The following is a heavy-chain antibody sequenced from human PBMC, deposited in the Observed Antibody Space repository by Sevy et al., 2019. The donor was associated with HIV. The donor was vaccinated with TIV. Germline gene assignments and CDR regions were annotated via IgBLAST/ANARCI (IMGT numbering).Heavy chain of an antibody. CDR1: GFTFSSYG. CDR3: RRATPENVVVPAAIRFGAFDI. Sequence: GGSLRLSCAASGFTFSSYGMHWVRQAPGKGLEWVAVIWYDGSNKYYADSVKGRFTISRDNSKNTLYLQMNSLRAKDTAVNYGRRATPENVVVPAAIRFGAFDIWGQGTMVTVSS. D-gene: IGHD2-2*02. V-gene: IGHV3-33*01. CDR2: IWYDGSNK. J-gene: IGHJ3*02.